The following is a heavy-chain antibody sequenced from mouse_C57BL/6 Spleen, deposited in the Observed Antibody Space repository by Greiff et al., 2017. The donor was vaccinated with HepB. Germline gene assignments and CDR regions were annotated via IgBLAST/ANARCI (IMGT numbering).Heavy chain of an antibody. CDR1: GFTFSSYT. CDR3: ARHGDGNFFAY. CDR2: ISGGGGNT. J-gene: IGHJ3*01. D-gene: IGHD2-1*01. V-gene: IGHV5-9*01. Sequence: EVMLVESGGGLVKPGGSLKLSCAASGFTFSSYTMSWVRQTPEKRLEWVATISGGGGNTYYPDSVKGRFTISRDNAKNTLYLQMSSLRSEDTALYYCARHGDGNFFAYWGQGTLVTVSA.